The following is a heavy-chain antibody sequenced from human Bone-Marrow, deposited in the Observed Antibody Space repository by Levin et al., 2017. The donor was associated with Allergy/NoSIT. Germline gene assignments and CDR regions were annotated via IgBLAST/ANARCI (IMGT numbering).Heavy chain of an antibody. V-gene: IGHV3-20*01. D-gene: IGHD6-19*01. J-gene: IGHJ2*01. Sequence: GGSLRLSCVASRFTFDDYDMSWVRQGPGKGLEWVSAINWDGGSTGYADSVKGRFTISRDNAKNSLYLQMNSLRAEDTALYHCARHSSCWGSYYYFDLCGRGTLVTVSS. CDR1: RFTFDDYD. CDR3: ARHSSCWGSYYYFDL. CDR2: INWDGGST.